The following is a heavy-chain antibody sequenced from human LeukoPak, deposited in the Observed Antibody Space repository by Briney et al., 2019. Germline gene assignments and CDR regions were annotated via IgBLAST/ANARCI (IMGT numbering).Heavy chain of an antibody. D-gene: IGHD1-26*01. Sequence: GSLRLSCAASGFIFSSYSMNWVRPAPGKGLEWVSTISGGGGSTYYADSVKGRFTISRDNSKNTLYLQVNSLRAEDTAVYYCAKGGKWDVTPFDYWGQGTLVTVSS. V-gene: IGHV3-23*01. CDR2: ISGGGGST. CDR3: AKGGKWDVTPFDY. CDR1: GFIFSSYS. J-gene: IGHJ4*02.